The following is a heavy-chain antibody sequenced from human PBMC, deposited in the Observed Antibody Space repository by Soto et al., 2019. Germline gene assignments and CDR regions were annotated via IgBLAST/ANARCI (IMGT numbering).Heavy chain of an antibody. J-gene: IGHJ5*02. V-gene: IGHV3-23*01. CDR3: AKEPTYYYGSGSYLSNWFDP. Sequence: HPGGSLRLSCAASGFTFSSYAMSWVRQAPGKGLEWVSAISGSGGSTYYADSVKGRFTISRDNSKNTLYLQMNSLRAEDTAVYYCAKEPTYYYGSGSYLSNWFDPWGQGTLVTVSS. D-gene: IGHD3-10*01. CDR1: GFTFSSYA. CDR2: ISGSGGST.